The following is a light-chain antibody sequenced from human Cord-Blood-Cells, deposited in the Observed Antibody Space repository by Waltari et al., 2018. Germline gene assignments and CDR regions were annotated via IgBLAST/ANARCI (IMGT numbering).Light chain of an antibody. CDR2: LGS. V-gene: IGKV2-28*01. J-gene: IGKJ3*01. Sequence: DIVMTQSPISLPVTPGEPASISCRSSQSPLHSNGYNYLDWYLQKPGQSPQLLIYLGSTRSSGVPDRFSGSGSDTEFTLKISRVEAEDVGVYYCMQALQTPFTFGPGPQVDTK. CDR1: QSPLHSNGYNY. CDR3: MQALQTPFT.